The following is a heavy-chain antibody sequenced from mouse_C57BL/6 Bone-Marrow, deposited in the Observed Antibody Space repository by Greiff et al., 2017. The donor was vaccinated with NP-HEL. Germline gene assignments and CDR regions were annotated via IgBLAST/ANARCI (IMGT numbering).Heavy chain of an antibody. CDR2: LYPGDGDT. D-gene: IGHD2-2*01. CDR1: GYAFSSSW. Sequence: LVESGPELVKPGASVKISCKASGYAFSSSWMNWVKQRPGKGLEWIGRLYPGDGDTNYNGKFKGKATLTADKSSSTAYMQLSSLTSEDSAVYFCARGVTLAYAMDYWGQGTSGTVSS. V-gene: IGHV1-82*01. J-gene: IGHJ4*01. CDR3: ARGVTLAYAMDY.